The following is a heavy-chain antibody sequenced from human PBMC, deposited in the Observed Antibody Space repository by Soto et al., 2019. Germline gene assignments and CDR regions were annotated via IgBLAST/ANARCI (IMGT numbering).Heavy chain of an antibody. Sequence: SETLSLTCAVYGGSFSGYSWTWLRQPPGKWLEWIGEINHSGTTDYNPALKSRVTMSVDTSKNQFSLRVTSVTAADTAVYYCARARFDSWSHIYYGLDVWGQGTTVTVSS. CDR3: ARARFDSWSHIYYGLDV. J-gene: IGHJ6*02. D-gene: IGHD3-3*01. CDR1: GGSFSGYS. CDR2: INHSGTT. V-gene: IGHV4-34*01.